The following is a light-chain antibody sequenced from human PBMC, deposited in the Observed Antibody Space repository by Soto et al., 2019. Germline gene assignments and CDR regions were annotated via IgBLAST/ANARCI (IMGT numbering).Light chain of an antibody. J-gene: IGKJ4*01. CDR2: YVS. CDR3: QKYNSAPLT. CDR1: QSIGKH. V-gene: IGKV1-39*01. Sequence: DIQMTQSPSSLSASVGDRVTITCRASQSIGKHLNWYQQKPGKAPKFLIYYVSNLQSGVPSRFSGSGSGTDFTLTIDSLQPEDVAAYYCQKYNSAPLTFGGGTKVEIK.